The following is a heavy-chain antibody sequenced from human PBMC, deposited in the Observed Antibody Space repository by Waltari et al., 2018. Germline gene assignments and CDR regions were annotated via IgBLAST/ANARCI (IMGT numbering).Heavy chain of an antibody. CDR2: ISGSSSYI. D-gene: IGHD3-10*01. CDR1: GFTFSSYS. Sequence: EVQLVESGGGLVKPGGSLRLSCAASGFTFSSYSMNWVRQAPGKGVVWVSPISGSSSYIYYADSVKGRFTISRDNAKNSLYLQMNSLRAEDTAVYYCARTNYYGSGTDAFDIWGQGTMVTVSS. V-gene: IGHV3-21*01. CDR3: ARTNYYGSGTDAFDI. J-gene: IGHJ3*02.